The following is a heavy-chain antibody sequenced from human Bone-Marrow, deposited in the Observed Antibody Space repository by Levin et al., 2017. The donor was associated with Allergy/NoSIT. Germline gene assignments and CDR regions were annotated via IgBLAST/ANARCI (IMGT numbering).Heavy chain of an antibody. V-gene: IGHV3-11*01. J-gene: IGHJ4*02. CDR2: ISSSGSTI. CDR1: GFTFSDYY. CDR3: ARDEGVYRSGQKNGEFDY. D-gene: IGHD6-19*01. Sequence: GESLKISCAASGFTFSDYYMSWIRQAPGKGLEWVSYISSSGSTIYYADSVKGRFTISRDNAKNSLYLQMNSLRAEDTAVYYCARDEGVYRSGQKNGEFDYWGQGTLVTVSS.